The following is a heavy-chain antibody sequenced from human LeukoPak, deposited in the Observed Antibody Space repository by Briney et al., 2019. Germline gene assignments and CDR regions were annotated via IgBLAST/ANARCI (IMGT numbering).Heavy chain of an antibody. D-gene: IGHD5-12*01. J-gene: IGHJ4*02. CDR2: ISSSSSYI. CDR1: GSTFSTYS. V-gene: IGHV3-21*01. Sequence: PGGSLRLSCADSGSTFSTYSMNWVRQAPGKGLEWVSSISSSSSYIYYADSVKGRFTISRDNAKNSLYLQMNSLRDEDTAVYYCARDLEGWLRSYFDYWGQGTLVTVSS. CDR3: ARDLEGWLRSYFDY.